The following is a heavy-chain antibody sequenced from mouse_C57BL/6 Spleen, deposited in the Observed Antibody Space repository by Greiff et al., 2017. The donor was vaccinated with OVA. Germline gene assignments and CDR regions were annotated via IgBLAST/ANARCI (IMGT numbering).Heavy chain of an antibody. CDR3: AREDSMDY. CDR2: ISRGSSTT. J-gene: IGHJ4*01. V-gene: IGHV5-17*01. Sequence: EVLLEESGAGLVKPGGSLKLSCAASGFTFSDYGMHWVRQAPGKGLEWVGYISRGSSTTYYADKVKGRVTITGDNAYNTLYMQLTSLTSEDTAVYYCAREDSMDYWGQGTSVTVSS. CDR1: GFTFSDYG.